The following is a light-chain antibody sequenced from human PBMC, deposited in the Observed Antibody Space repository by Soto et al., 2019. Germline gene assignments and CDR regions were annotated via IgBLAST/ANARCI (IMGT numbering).Light chain of an antibody. CDR1: QSVLYTSMNKNY. CDR3: QQYYSTPFT. V-gene: IGKV4-1*01. Sequence: DIVMTQSPDSLAVSLGERATINCKSSQSVLYTSMNKNYLAWYQQKPGQPPKLLIYWASTRESGVPGRFSGSGSGTDFTLTISSLQAEDVAVYYCQQYYSTPFTFGPGTKVDI. CDR2: WAS. J-gene: IGKJ3*01.